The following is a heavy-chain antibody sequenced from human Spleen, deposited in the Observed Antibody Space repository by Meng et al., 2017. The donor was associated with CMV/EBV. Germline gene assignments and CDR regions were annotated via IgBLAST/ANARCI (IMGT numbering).Heavy chain of an antibody. Sequence: GFTFRSYSLNWVRQAPGKGLEWVSSISSSSSYIYYADSVKGRFTISRDNAKNSLYLQMNSLRAEDTAVYYCVRDRIRGIAVADLFDYWGQGTLVTVSS. CDR2: ISSSSSYI. D-gene: IGHD6-19*01. CDR1: GFTFRSYS. V-gene: IGHV3-21*01. CDR3: VRDRIRGIAVADLFDY. J-gene: IGHJ4*02.